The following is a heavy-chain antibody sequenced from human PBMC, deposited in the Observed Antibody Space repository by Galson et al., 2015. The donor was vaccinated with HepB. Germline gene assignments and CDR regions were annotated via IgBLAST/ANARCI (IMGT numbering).Heavy chain of an antibody. CDR1: GFIFSSNT. CDR3: ATDGRDGWWQQLAYFDY. D-gene: IGHD6-13*01. V-gene: IGHV3-21*01. Sequence: SLRLSCAASGFIFSSNTMNWVRQAPGKGLEWVSSTSSSSSYIYYADSVKGRFTISRDNAKNSLYLQMNSLRAEDTAVYYCATDGRDGWWQQLAYFDYWGQGTLVTVSS. J-gene: IGHJ4*02. CDR2: TSSSSSYI.